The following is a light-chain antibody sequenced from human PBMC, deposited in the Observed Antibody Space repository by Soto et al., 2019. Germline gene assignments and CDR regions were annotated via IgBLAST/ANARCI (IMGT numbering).Light chain of an antibody. Sequence: QSVLTQPPSASGTPGQRVTISCSGSSSNIGSNYVYWYQQLPGTAPKLLIYRNNQRPSGVPDRFSGSKSGTSASLAISGLRSEDEADYYCAALDDSLIGLYVSGTGTNVTVL. J-gene: IGLJ1*01. V-gene: IGLV1-47*01. CDR3: AALDDSLIGLYV. CDR2: RNN. CDR1: SSNIGSNY.